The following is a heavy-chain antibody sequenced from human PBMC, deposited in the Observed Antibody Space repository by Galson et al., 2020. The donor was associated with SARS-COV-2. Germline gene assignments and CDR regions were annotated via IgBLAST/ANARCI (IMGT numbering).Heavy chain of an antibody. CDR1: GYIFTTYW. J-gene: IGHJ6*03. V-gene: IGHV5-51*01. CDR2: IHPGDSDT. D-gene: IGHD2-2*01. CDR3: ARGQKQLLPYYYYYMDV. Sequence: KIGESLKISCKGSGYIFTTYWIGWVRQMPGKGLEWMGIIHPGDSDTRYSPSFQGQVTISADKSISTAYLQWSSLKASDTAIYYCARGQKQLLPYYYYYMDVWGKGTTVTVSS.